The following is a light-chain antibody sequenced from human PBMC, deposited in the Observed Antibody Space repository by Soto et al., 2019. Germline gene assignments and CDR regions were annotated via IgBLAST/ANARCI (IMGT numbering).Light chain of an antibody. CDR3: QQYGTSVFT. J-gene: IGKJ3*01. CDR2: GAS. CDR1: QSISSSF. Sequence: DIVLTQSPGTLSLSPGQRATLSCRAGQSISSSFLAWYPQKPGQAPRLLIYGASNRATGIPDRFSGSGSGTDFTLTISRLEPEDFAVYYCQQYGTSVFTFGHGTKVDIK. V-gene: IGKV3-20*01.